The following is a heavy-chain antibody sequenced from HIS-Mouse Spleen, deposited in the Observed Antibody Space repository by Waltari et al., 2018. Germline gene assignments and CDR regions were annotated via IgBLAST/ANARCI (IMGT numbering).Heavy chain of an antibody. CDR3: ARRRGWFDY. CDR1: GYSISSGCY. J-gene: IGHJ4*02. V-gene: IGHV4-38-2*02. Sequence: QVQLQESGPGLVKPSETLSLTCTVSGYSISSGCYWGWIRQPPGKGLEWIGSIYHSGSTYSNPSLKSRVTISVDTSKNQFSLKLSSVTAADTAVYYCARRRGWFDYWGQGTLVTVSS. D-gene: IGHD6-19*01. CDR2: IYHSGST.